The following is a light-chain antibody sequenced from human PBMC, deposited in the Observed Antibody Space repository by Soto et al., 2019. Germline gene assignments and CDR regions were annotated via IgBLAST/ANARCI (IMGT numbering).Light chain of an antibody. V-gene: IGKV1-39*01. J-gene: IGKJ1*01. CDR1: QSISSS. CDR3: HQAYSTPWP. CDR2: TAS. Sequence: IPMTQSPPSPSASVGDTVTITCPASQSISSSLNWYQQKPGKAPKLLIYTASNLESGVPSRFGGRGFGTEFTLTISSLQTEDVATYHCHQAYSTPWPFGQGTKVDI.